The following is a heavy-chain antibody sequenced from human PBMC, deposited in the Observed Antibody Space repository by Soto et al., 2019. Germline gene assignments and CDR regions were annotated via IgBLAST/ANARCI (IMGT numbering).Heavy chain of an antibody. CDR1: GFSLSSSEMA. CDR3: AHVYASVRSPSEAVDV. Sequence: QITLKASGPAVVKPTQTLTLTCTFSGFSLSSSEMAVGWIRQPPGKALEWLALIYWDDDKRYSPSLKNRLTITKGTSENQVVLMMTNMDPVDTGTYYCAHVYASVRSPSEAVDVWGQGTTVSVSS. D-gene: IGHD3-10*01. J-gene: IGHJ3*01. CDR2: IYWDDDK. V-gene: IGHV2-5*02.